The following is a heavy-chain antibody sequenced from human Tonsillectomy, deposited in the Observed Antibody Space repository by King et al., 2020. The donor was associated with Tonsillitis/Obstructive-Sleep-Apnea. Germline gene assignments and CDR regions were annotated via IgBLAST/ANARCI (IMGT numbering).Heavy chain of an antibody. CDR2: SDPSDSYT. J-gene: IGHJ5*02. D-gene: IGHD5-18*01. CDR3: ARLGRIQLWFNSVDP. CDR1: GYSFTSYW. Sequence: VQLVESGAEVKKPGESLRISCKGSGYSFTSYWISWVRQMPGKGLEWMGRSDPSDSYTNYSPSFQGHVTISADKSISTAYLQWSSLKASDTAMYYCARLGRIQLWFNSVDPWGQGTLVTVSS. V-gene: IGHV5-10-1*01.